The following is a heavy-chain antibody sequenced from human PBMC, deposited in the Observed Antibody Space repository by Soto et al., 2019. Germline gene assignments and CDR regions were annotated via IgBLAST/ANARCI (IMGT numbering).Heavy chain of an antibody. J-gene: IGHJ5*02. CDR1: GGSMSNQY. V-gene: IGHV4-59*11. CDR3: VSGGWSHHA. Sequence: QVQLQESGPGLVKTAETLSLTCTVSGGSMSNQYWSWIRQPPGKGLEWIGYIYYSGSTSYNPSLKSRATISVDTSRNQFSLKLSSMTAADTAVFYCVSGGWSHHAWGQGILVTVSS. D-gene: IGHD6-19*01. CDR2: IYYSGST.